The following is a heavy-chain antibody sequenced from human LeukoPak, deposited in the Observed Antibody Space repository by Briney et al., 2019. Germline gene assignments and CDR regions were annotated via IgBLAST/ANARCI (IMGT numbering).Heavy chain of an antibody. CDR3: ARGGPDTLAGNLGDY. J-gene: IGHJ4*02. CDR2: IAIYDDYT. CDR1: GYTFSSYG. V-gene: IGHV1-18*01. Sequence: ASVKVSCKASGYTFSSYGISWVRQALGQGLEWMGWIAIYDDYTNYAHKLQGRITMTTDTSTTTAYMELRSLRSDDTAMYYCARGGPDTLAGNLGDYWGQGTLVTVSS. D-gene: IGHD3-16*01.